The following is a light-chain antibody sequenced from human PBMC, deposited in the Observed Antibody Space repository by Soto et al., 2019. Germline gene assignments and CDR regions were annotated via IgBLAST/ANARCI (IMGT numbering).Light chain of an antibody. J-gene: IGLJ3*02. Sequence: QSVLTQPPSASGTPGQRVTISCSGSSSNIGSNYVYWYQQLPGTAPKLLIYRSNRRPSGVPDRFSGSKSGTSASLAISGLRSEDEADYYCAAWDDSLSGPVFGGGTQLTVL. V-gene: IGLV1-47*01. CDR1: SSNIGSNY. CDR3: AAWDDSLSGPV. CDR2: RSN.